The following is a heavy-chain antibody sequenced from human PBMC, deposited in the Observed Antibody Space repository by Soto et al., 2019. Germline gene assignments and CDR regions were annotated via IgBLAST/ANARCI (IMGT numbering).Heavy chain of an antibody. J-gene: IGHJ4*02. Sequence: QVQLVQSGAEVKKPGSSVKGSCKASGGTFSPYTINWVRQAPGQGLEWMGRIIPFHGVTYYAQKFQASVTITADKSTSKAFMDLSGVRFQETAMYYCTRDWEITVSTWSFGGFWGRGSLVTVSS. CDR1: GGTFSPYT. V-gene: IGHV1-69*08. CDR2: IIPFHGVT. CDR3: TRDWEITVSTWSFGGF. D-gene: IGHD3-10*01.